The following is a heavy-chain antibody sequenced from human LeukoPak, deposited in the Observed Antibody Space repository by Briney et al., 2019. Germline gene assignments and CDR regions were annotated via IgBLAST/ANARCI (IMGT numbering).Heavy chain of an antibody. D-gene: IGHD3-9*01. J-gene: IGHJ4*02. Sequence: ASVKVSCKTSGYTFSSYGITWVRQAPGQGLEWVGWIRGDNGDTNYAQKLQGRVTMTTDTSTSTAYMELRSLGSDETAVYYCARVGLLTGYYFFDYWGQGTLVTVSS. CDR2: IRGDNGDT. CDR3: ARVGLLTGYYFFDY. V-gene: IGHV1-18*01. CDR1: GYTFSSYG.